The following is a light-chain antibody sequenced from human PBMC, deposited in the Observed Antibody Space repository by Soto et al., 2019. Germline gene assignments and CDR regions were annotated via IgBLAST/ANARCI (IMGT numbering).Light chain of an antibody. J-gene: IGLJ1*01. Sequence: QSALTQPASVSGSPGQSITISCTGTSSDVGGYNYVSWYQQHPGKAPKLMIYDVSNRPSGVSNRFSGSKSGNTASLTISGLQAEEEADYYCSSYTSSSTLSVFGSGNKVTVL. CDR2: DVS. CDR1: SSDVGGYNY. V-gene: IGLV2-14*01. CDR3: SSYTSSSTLSV.